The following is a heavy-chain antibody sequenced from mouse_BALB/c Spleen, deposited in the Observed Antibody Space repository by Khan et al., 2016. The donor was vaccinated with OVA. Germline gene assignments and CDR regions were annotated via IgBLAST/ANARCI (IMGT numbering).Heavy chain of an antibody. CDR1: GYSITRDYA. J-gene: IGHJ4*01. CDR3: ASELGRYYAMDY. CDR2: ISNSGST. V-gene: IGHV3-2*02. Sequence: EVQLQESGPGLVKPSQSLSLTCTVTGYSITRDYAWNWIRQFPGNKLEWMGYISNSGSTSYNPSLKSRISINRDTSKNQFFLQLNSVTTEDTATYYCASELGRYYAMDYWGQGTSVTVSS. D-gene: IGHD4-1*01.